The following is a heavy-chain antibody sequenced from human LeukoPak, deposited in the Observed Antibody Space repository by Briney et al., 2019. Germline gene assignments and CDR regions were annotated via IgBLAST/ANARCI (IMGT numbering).Heavy chain of an antibody. CDR3: ARRWIVVVPAAIPYYYYYMDV. J-gene: IGHJ6*03. V-gene: IGHV1-46*01. Sequence: ASVKVSCKASGYTFTSYYMHWVRQAPGQGLEWMGIINPSGGSTSYAQKFQGRVTMTRDMSTSTVYMELSSLRSEDTAAYYCARRWIVVVPAAIPYYYYYMDVWGKGTTVTVSS. D-gene: IGHD2-2*02. CDR1: GYTFTSYY. CDR2: INPSGGST.